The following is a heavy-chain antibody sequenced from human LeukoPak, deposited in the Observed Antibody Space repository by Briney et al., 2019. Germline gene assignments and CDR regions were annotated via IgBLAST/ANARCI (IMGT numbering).Heavy chain of an antibody. Sequence: SETLSLTCTVSGGSISSSSYYWGWLRQPPGKGLEWIGSIYYSGSTYYNPSLKSRVTISVDTSKNQFSLKLRSVAAADTAVYYCARAWVVAKAFDIWGQGTMVTVSS. V-gene: IGHV4-39*07. J-gene: IGHJ3*02. CDR1: GGSISSSSYY. D-gene: IGHD5-12*01. CDR2: IYYSGST. CDR3: ARAWVVAKAFDI.